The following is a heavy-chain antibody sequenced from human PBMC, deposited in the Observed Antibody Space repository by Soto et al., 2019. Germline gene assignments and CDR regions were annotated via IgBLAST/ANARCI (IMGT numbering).Heavy chain of an antibody. CDR2: ISGSGGGT. CDR1: GFTFSNYA. CDR3: AKDVDYITPYYFDY. Sequence: VGSLRLSCAASGFTFSNYAMSWVRQAPGRGLEWVSTISGSGGGTYYVDSVKGRFTISRDNSKNTLYLQMNSLRAEDTALYYCAKDVDYITPYYFDYWGQGTQVTVSS. V-gene: IGHV3-23*01. J-gene: IGHJ4*02. D-gene: IGHD4-4*01.